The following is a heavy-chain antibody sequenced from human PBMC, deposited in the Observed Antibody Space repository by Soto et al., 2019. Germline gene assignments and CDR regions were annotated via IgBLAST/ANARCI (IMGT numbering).Heavy chain of an antibody. Sequence: GGSLRLSCAASGFSFSSYSMSWVRQTPGKGLEWVSLIIGSGGRTYYADSVKGRFTISRDNSKDTLYLQMNSLRVEDTAVYYCAKDSLGLPFDYWGQGTLVTVSS. CDR2: IIGSGGRT. CDR3: AKDSLGLPFDY. V-gene: IGHV3-23*01. D-gene: IGHD1-7*01. CDR1: GFSFSSYS. J-gene: IGHJ4*02.